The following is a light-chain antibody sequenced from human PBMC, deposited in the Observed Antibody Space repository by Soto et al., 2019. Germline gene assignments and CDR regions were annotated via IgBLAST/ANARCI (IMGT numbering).Light chain of an antibody. CDR3: QQYKNWPRT. Sequence: EIVMAQSPATLSVSPGERATLSCGASQSVSSNLAWYQQKPGQAPKLLIYGASTRATGVAARFSGSGSGTEFTLTISSLQSEDFAVYHCQQYKNWPRTFGQGTKGDIK. CDR1: QSVSSN. CDR2: GAS. J-gene: IGKJ1*01. V-gene: IGKV3-15*01.